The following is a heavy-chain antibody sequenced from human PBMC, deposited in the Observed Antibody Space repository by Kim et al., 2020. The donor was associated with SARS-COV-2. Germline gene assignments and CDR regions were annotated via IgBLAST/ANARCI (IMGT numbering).Heavy chain of an antibody. D-gene: IGHD2-15*01. V-gene: IGHV4-4*07. J-gene: IGHJ5*02. Sequence: TNYNPSLHSRVTMSVDTSKNQFSLKLSSVTAADTAVYYCAREMLHNWFDPWGQGTLVTVSS. CDR3: AREMLHNWFDP. CDR2: T.